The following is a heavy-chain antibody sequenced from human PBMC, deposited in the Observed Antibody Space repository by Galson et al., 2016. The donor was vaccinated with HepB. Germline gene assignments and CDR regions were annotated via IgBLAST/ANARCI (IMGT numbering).Heavy chain of an antibody. V-gene: IGHV3-21*01. D-gene: IGHD2-15*01. J-gene: IGHJ4*02. Sequence: SLRLSCAASGFTFSSYAMHWVRQAPGKGLEWVSSLSSSSHIYYADSVKGRFTISRDNAKNSLYLQMSGLRAEDTAVYYCAPLTSTSAAEYWGQGTLVTVSS. CDR2: LSSSSHI. CDR1: GFTFSSYA. CDR3: APLTSTSAAEY.